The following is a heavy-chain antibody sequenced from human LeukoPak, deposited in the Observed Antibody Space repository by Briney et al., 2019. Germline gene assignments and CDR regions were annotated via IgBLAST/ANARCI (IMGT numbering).Heavy chain of an antibody. CDR3: AKATYYYGSGSYYPKTHLGY. CDR1: GFTFSSYG. D-gene: IGHD3-10*01. V-gene: IGHV3-30*18. CDR2: ISYDGGNK. J-gene: IGHJ4*02. Sequence: PGRSLRLSCAASGFTFSSYGMHWVRQAPGKGLEWVAVISYDGGNKYYADSVKGRFTISRDNSKNTLYLQMNSLRAEDTAVYYCAKATYYYGSGSYYPKTHLGYWGQGTLVTVSS.